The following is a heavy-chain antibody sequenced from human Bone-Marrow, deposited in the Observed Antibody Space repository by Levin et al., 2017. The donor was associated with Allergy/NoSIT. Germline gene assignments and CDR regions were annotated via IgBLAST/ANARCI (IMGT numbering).Heavy chain of an antibody. D-gene: IGHD6-19*01. CDR3: AKAVVAVAGDFYFFDY. Sequence: PGGSLRLSCKASGFTFSTHGMSWVRQAPGKGLEWVSDINGSGGSTYYADSVKGRFTISRDYLRNTLYLQMNSLRVEDTAVYFCAKAVVAVAGDFYFFDYWGQGTPVTVSS. CDR2: INGSGGST. V-gene: IGHV3-23*01. CDR1: GFTFSTHG. J-gene: IGHJ4*02.